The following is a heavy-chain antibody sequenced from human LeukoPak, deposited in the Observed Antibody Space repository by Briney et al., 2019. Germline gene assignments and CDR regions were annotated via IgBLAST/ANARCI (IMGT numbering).Heavy chain of an antibody. CDR1: GFTFSRYE. J-gene: IGHJ4*02. D-gene: IGHD3-10*01. CDR3: ARGSGQFDD. CDR2: INSDGSST. V-gene: IGHV3-74*01. Sequence: SGGSLRLSCEASGFTFSRYEMNWVRQAPGKGLVWVSRINSDGSSTNYADSVKGRFTISRDNAKNSLYLEMNSLSAEDTAVYYCARGSGQFDDWGQGTLVTVSS.